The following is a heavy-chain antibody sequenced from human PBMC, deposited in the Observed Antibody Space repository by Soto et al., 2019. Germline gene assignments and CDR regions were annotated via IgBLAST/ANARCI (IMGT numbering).Heavy chain of an antibody. J-gene: IGHJ3*02. D-gene: IGHD3-22*01. CDR2: INAGNGNT. Sequence: GASVKVSCKASGYTLTSYAMHWVRQAPGQRLEWMGWINAGNGNTKYSQKFQGRVTITRDTSASTAYMELSSLRSDDTAVYYCARVMIVVVITTVAKVFDIWGQGTMVTVSS. CDR1: GYTLTSYA. CDR3: ARVMIVVVITTVAKVFDI. V-gene: IGHV1-3*01.